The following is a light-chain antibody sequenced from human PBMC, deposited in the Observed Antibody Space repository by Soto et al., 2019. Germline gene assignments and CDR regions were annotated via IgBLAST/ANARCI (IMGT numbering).Light chain of an antibody. Sequence: VLTQSPATLSLSPGERATLSCRASQSVSSYLAWYQQKPGQAPRLLIYDASNRATGIPARFSGSGSGTDFTLTISSLEPEDFAVYYCQQRSNWLTFGGGTKVEIK. CDR3: QQRSNWLT. V-gene: IGKV3-11*01. J-gene: IGKJ4*01. CDR1: QSVSSY. CDR2: DAS.